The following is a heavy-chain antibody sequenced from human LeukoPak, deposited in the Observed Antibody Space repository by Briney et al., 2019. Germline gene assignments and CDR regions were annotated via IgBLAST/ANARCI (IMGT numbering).Heavy chain of an antibody. Sequence: GSLRLSCAASGFTFSSYGMHWVRQAPGKGLEWVAFIRYDGSNKYYADSVKGRLTISRDNSKNTLYLQMNSLRAEDTAVYYCAKVPPEMATIPLLDYWGQGTLVTVSS. CDR3: AKVPPEMATIPLLDY. CDR2: IRYDGSNK. D-gene: IGHD5-24*01. J-gene: IGHJ4*02. CDR1: GFTFSSYG. V-gene: IGHV3-30*02.